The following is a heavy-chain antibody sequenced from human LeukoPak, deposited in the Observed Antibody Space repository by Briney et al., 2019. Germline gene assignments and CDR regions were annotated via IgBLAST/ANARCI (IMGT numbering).Heavy chain of an antibody. CDR3: ARVTYYYDSTDYYGFFDY. V-gene: IGHV4-38-2*01. J-gene: IGHJ4*02. CDR2: IYHSGST. D-gene: IGHD3-22*01. CDR1: SYSISSDYY. Sequence: PSETLSLTCGVSSYSISSDYYWGWIRQPPGKGLEWLGSIYHSGSTSYNPSLKSRVTISVDTSKNQFSLKLSPVTAADTAVYYCARVTYYYDSTDYYGFFDYWGQGTLVTVSS.